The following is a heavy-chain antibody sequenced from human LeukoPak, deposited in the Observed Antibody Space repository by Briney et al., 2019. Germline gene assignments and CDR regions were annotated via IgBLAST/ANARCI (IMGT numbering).Heavy chain of an antibody. J-gene: IGHJ4*02. CDR3: SSSGWYSSGWYRYRDY. CDR2: IKSKTDGGTT. CDR1: GFTFSNAW. V-gene: IGHV3-15*01. D-gene: IGHD6-19*01. Sequence: PGGSLRLSCAASGFTFSNAWMSWVRQAPGKGLEGVGRIKSKTDGGTTDYAAPVKGRFTISRDDSKNTLYLQMNSLKTEDTAVYYCSSSGWYSSGWYRYRDYWGQGTLVTVSS.